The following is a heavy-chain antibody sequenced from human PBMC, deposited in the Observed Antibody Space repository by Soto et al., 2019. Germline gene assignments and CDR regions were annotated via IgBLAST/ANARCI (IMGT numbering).Heavy chain of an antibody. D-gene: IGHD1-26*01. V-gene: IGHV3-15*07. CDR2: IKSKSDGGTT. CDR1: GFTFSNAW. J-gene: IGHJ4*01. CDR3: ARSYHTYYFDY. Sequence: EVQLVESGGGLVKPGGSLRLSCGGSGFTFSNAWMNWVRQAPGKGLEWVGRIKSKSDGGTTDYATPVKGRFTISRDDSKNMLYLQMNRLQTEDTAVYFCARSYHTYYFDYWGRGNLVAVSS.